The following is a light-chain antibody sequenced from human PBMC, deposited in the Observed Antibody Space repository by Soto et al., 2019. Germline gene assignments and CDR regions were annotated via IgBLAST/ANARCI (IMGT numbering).Light chain of an antibody. CDR1: QSVSSN. Sequence: EIVMTQSPATLSVSPGERATLSCRASQSVSSNLAWYQQKPGQDPRLLIYGASTRAPGIPARYSGSGSGTELTLTVSSLQSEDFAVYYCQQYNNWPPGTFGQGTKVEIK. V-gene: IGKV3-15*01. J-gene: IGKJ1*01. CDR3: QQYNNWPPGT. CDR2: GAS.